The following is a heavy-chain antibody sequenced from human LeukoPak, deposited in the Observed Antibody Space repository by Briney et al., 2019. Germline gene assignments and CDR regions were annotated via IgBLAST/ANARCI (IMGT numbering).Heavy chain of an antibody. CDR1: GFTFSSYS. J-gene: IGHJ4*02. CDR2: ISSISRTI. V-gene: IGHV3-48*04. Sequence: GGSLRLSCAASGFTFSSYSMNWVRQAPGKGLERGSYISSISRTIYYADSVKGRFTFSGEHAKNSPHLHMNSLRPEATAVYSGARAHPLHPTTYYFDYWGQGTLVTVSS. CDR3: ARAHPLHPTTYYFDY. D-gene: IGHD1-14*01.